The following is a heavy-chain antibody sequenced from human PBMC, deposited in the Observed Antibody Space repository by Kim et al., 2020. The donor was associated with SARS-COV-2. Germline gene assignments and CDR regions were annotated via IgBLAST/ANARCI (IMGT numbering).Heavy chain of an antibody. CDR2: ISSSGSTI. Sequence: GGSLRLSCAASGFTFSDYYMSWIRQAPGKGLEWVSYISSSGSTIYYADSVKGRFTISRDNAKNSLYLQMNSLRAEDTAVYYCASGMDSSGYSPIYYYYGMDVWGQGTTVTVSS. D-gene: IGHD3-22*01. J-gene: IGHJ6*02. CDR3: ASGMDSSGYSPIYYYYGMDV. V-gene: IGHV3-11*01. CDR1: GFTFSDYY.